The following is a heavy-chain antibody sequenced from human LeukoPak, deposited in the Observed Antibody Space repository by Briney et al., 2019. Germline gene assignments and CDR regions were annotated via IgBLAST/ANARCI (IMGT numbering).Heavy chain of an antibody. CDR1: GGSISNYY. J-gene: IGHJ4*02. D-gene: IGHD6-13*01. Sequence: SETLSLTCTVSGGSISNYYWSWIRQPPGKGLEWIGYIYYSGSTNYNPSLKSRVTISVGTSKNQFSLKLSSVTAADTAVYYCARSRSWSYYFDYWGQGTLVTVSS. CDR3: ARSRSWSYYFDY. CDR2: IYYSGST. V-gene: IGHV4-59*12.